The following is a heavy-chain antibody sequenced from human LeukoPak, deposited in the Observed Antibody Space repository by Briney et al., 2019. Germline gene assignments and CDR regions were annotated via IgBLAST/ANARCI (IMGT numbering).Heavy chain of an antibody. CDR2: ISYDGSNK. CDR3: AREEYSSSLRYYYYYYMDV. Sequence: GGSLRLSCAASGFTFSSYAMHWVRQAPGKGLEWVAVISYDGSNKYYADSVKGRFTISRDNSKNTLYLQMNSLRAEDTAVYYCAREEYSSSLRYYYYYYMDVWGKGTTVTVSS. J-gene: IGHJ6*03. CDR1: GFTFSSYA. V-gene: IGHV3-30-3*01. D-gene: IGHD6-6*01.